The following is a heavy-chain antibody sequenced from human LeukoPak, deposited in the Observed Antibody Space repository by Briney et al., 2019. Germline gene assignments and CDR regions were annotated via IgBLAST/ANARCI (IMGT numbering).Heavy chain of an antibody. Sequence: GGSLRLSCAASGFTLSSYAMSWVRQAPGKGLEWVSAISVSGNTYHADSVKGRFTISRDNAKNTLNLQMNSLRAEDTAVYYCARDLGQYYDTSDNWFDPWGQGTLVTVSS. CDR1: GFTLSSYA. CDR3: ARDLGQYYDTSDNWFDP. D-gene: IGHD3-22*01. V-gene: IGHV3-23*01. CDR2: ISVSGNT. J-gene: IGHJ5*02.